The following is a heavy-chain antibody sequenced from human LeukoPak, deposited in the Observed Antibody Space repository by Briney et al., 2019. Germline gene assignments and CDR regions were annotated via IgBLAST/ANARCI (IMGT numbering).Heavy chain of an antibody. CDR3: ARRVAYYGSGVDDY. D-gene: IGHD3-10*01. J-gene: IGHJ4*02. V-gene: IGHV3-66*04. Sequence: GGSLRLSCAASGFTVSSNYMRWVRQAPGKGLEWVSVIYRGGSTYSADSVKGRFTISRDNSKNTLYLQMNSLRAEDTAVYYCARRVAYYGSGVDDYWGQGTLVTVSS. CDR1: GFTVSSNY. CDR2: IYRGGST.